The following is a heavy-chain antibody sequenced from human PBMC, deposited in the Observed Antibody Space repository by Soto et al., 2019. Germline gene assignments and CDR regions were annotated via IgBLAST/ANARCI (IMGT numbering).Heavy chain of an antibody. J-gene: IGHJ4*02. CDR2: IYTSGST. V-gene: IGHV4-4*07. D-gene: IGHD1-26*01. Sequence: SETLSLTCTVSGDSMTKYYWSWIRQPAGKGLEWIGRIYTSGSTNYNPSLKSRVTMSIDTSNNHFSLSLKSVTAADTAVYYCARTVGAAYYFDFWGQGARVIVSS. CDR1: GDSMTKYY. CDR3: ARTVGAAYYFDF.